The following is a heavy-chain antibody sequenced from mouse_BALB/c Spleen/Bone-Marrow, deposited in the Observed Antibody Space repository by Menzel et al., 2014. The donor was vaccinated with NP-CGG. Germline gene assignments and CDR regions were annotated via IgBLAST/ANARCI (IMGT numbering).Heavy chain of an antibody. V-gene: IGHV1S135*01. CDR3: ARGSGGYYVDYGMDY. CDR1: GYSFTGYN. D-gene: IGHD2-3*01. CDR2: IDPDYGGT. Sequence: EVQLQQSGPEVEKPGASVKISCKASGYSFTGYNVNWVKQNNGKSPEWLGNIDPDYGGTTYNQKFKGKATLTVDKSSSTAYMQLKSLTSEDSAVYYCARGSGGYYVDYGMDYWGQGTSVTVSS. J-gene: IGHJ4*01.